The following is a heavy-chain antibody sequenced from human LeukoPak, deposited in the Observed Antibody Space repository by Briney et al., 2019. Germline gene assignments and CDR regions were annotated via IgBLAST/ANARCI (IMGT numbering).Heavy chain of an antibody. Sequence: ETLSPTCTVSGGSISSSSYYWGWIRQPPGKGLEWIGSIYYSGSTYYNPSLKSRVTISVDTSKNQFSLKLSSVTAADTAVYYCARRPFRGRGIKRTWFDPWGQGTLVTVSS. J-gene: IGHJ5*02. D-gene: IGHD3-10*01. CDR3: ARRPFRGRGIKRTWFDP. CDR1: GGSISSSSYY. V-gene: IGHV4-39*01. CDR2: IYYSGST.